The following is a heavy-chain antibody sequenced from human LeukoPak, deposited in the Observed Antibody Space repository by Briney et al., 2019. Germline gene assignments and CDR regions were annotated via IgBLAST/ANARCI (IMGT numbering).Heavy chain of an antibody. D-gene: IGHD1-1*01. V-gene: IGHV1-2*06. Sequence: ASVKVSCKASGYTFTGYYMHWVRQAPGQGLEWMGRINPNSGGTNYAQKFQGRVTMTRDTSISTAYMELSRLRSDDTAVYYCARDPVLPRTTGRFDPWGQGTLVTVSS. J-gene: IGHJ5*02. CDR1: GYTFTGYY. CDR2: INPNSGGT. CDR3: ARDPVLPRTTGRFDP.